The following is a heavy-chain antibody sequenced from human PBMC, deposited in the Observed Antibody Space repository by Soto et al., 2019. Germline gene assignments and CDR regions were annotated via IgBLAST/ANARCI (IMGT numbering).Heavy chain of an antibody. CDR3: AKERLRLRGPYGMDV. V-gene: IGHV3-30*18. J-gene: IGHJ6*02. D-gene: IGHD3-3*01. CDR1: GFHFRSYG. Sequence: GGPRHLSCSSSGFHFRSYGMHWVRQDPGKGLEWVAVISYDGSNKYYADSVKGRFTISRDNSKNTLYLQMNSLRAEDTAVYYCAKERLRLRGPYGMDVWGQGTTVTVSS. CDR2: ISYDGSNK.